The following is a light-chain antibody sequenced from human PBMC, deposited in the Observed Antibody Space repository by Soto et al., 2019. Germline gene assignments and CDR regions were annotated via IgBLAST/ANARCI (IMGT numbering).Light chain of an antibody. Sequence: SVVTQPPSVSGAPGQTLILSLRGGSPHIGAPYDVNWYRQLPGTVPKLLIYGNHNRPSGVPDRFSGSKSGTSASLAITGLQAEDEADYYCQSYDSSLSGYVFGTGTKVTVL. V-gene: IGLV1-40*01. CDR3: QSYDSSLSGYV. CDR2: GNH. CDR1: SPHIGAPYD. J-gene: IGLJ1*01.